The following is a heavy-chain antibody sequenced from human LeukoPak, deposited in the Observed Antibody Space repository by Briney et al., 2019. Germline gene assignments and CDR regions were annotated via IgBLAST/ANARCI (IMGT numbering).Heavy chain of an antibody. V-gene: IGHV4-34*01. CDR2: INHSGST. CDR3: ARGPIVLMVYARGYYFDY. CDR1: GGSFSGYY. J-gene: IGHJ4*02. D-gene: IGHD2-8*01. Sequence: PSETLSLTCAVYGGSFSGYYWSWIRQPPGKGLEWIGEINHSGSTNYNPSLKSRVTISVDTSKNQFSLKLSSVTTADAAVYYCARGPIVLMVYARGYYFDYWGQGTLVTVSS.